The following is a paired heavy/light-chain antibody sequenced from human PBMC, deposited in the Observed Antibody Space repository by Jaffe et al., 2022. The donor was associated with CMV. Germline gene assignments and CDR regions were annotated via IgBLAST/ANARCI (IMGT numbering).Light chain of an antibody. J-gene: IGKJ2*01. V-gene: IGKV3-20*01. CDR2: GAS. Sequence: EIVLTQSPGTLSLSPGERATLSCRASQSVYSNYLAWYQHKPGQSPRLLIYGASSRATGIPDRFSGSGSGTDFTLTISRLEPEDFAVYYCQQYGISPPEHTFGQGTKLEIK. CDR1: QSVYSNY. CDR3: QQYGISPPEHT.
Heavy chain of an antibody. CDR2: IDPRDSYT. CDR1: GYSFTNDY. CDR3: AKHYYYQGSGYSPHFDY. V-gene: IGHV5-10-1*03. Sequence: EVQLVQSGAEVRKPGESLRISCQGSGYSFTNDYISWVRQMPGKGLEWMGKIDPRDSYTKYHPSFQGHVTFSIDKSINTAYLQWRSLKASDTAVYYCAKHYYYQGSGYSPHFDYWGQGTLVTVSS. J-gene: IGHJ4*02. D-gene: IGHD3-22*01.